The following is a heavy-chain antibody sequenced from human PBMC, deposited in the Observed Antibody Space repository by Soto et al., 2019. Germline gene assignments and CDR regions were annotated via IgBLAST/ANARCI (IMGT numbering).Heavy chain of an antibody. CDR2: ITPFSGDV. J-gene: IGHJ4*02. CDR1: GNTFTYRY. CDR3: ASGGASSGPFTWELPDH. D-gene: IGHD1-26*01. V-gene: IGHV1-45*02. Sequence: QMQLVQSGAEVKKTGSSVTVSCKALGNTFTYRYLHWVRQAPGQALEWMGWITPFSGDVHYAQKFQERVTITRDRSINTAYMQMSSLRSEDTAMYFCASGGASSGPFTWELPDHWGQGTLVTVSS.